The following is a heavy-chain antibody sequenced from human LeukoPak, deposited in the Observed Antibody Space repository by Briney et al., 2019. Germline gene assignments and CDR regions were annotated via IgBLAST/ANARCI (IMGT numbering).Heavy chain of an antibody. J-gene: IGHJ6*02. CDR3: ARGDQWFGELRRYGMDV. CDR2: IYYSGST. D-gene: IGHD3-10*01. CDR1: GGSISSYY. Sequence: MPSETLSLTCTVSGGSISSYYWSWIRQPPGKGLEWIGYIYYSGSTNYNPSLKSRVTISVDTSKNQFSLKLSSVTAADTAVYYCARGDQWFGELRRYGMDVWGQGTTVTVSS. V-gene: IGHV4-59*08.